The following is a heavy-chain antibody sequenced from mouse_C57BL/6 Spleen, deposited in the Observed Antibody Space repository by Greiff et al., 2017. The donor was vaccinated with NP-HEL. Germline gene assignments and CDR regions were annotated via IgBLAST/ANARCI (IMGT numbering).Heavy chain of an antibody. J-gene: IGHJ1*03. CDR2: IWSGGST. D-gene: IGHD2-5*01. Sequence: VQLQESGPGLVQPSQSLSITCTVSGFSLTSYGVHWVRQSPGKGLEWLGVIWSGGSTDYNAAFISRLSISKDNSKSQVFFKMNSLQADDTAIYYCARNYYSNYGRVFDVWGTGTTVTVSS. CDR1: GFSLTSYG. V-gene: IGHV2-2*01. CDR3: ARNYYSNYGRVFDV.